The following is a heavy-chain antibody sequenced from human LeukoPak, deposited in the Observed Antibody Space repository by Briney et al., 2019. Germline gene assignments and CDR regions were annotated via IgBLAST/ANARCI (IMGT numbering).Heavy chain of an antibody. V-gene: IGHV1-8*02. Sequence: GASVKVSCKASGYTFTSYGISWVRQAPGQGLEWMGWMNPNSGNTGYAQKFQGRVTMTRNTSISTAYMELSSLRSEDTAVYYCARATMVRGVIITRHYYYYYMDVWGKGTTVTISS. D-gene: IGHD3-10*01. CDR2: MNPNSGNT. J-gene: IGHJ6*03. CDR3: ARATMVRGVIITRHYYYYYMDV. CDR1: GYTFTSYG.